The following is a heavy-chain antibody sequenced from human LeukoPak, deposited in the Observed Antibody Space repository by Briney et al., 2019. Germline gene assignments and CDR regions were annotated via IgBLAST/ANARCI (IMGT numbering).Heavy chain of an antibody. CDR3: ARLYDSSAYGAFDI. CDR1: GFTFSSYA. Sequence: PGGSLRLSCTASGFTFSSYAMFWVRQAPGKGLEWVSVLYSGGSTYYPDSVKGRFTISRDNSQNTLYLQMDSLRAEDTAVYYCARLYDSSAYGAFDIWGQGTMVTVSS. J-gene: IGHJ3*02. V-gene: IGHV3-66*02. CDR2: LYSGGST. D-gene: IGHD3-22*01.